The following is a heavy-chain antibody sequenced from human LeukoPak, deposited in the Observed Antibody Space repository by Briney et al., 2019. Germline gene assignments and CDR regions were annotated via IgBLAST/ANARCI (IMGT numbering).Heavy chain of an antibody. CDR1: GYTFTSYD. Sequence: ASVKVSCKASGYTFTSYDINWVRQATGQGLEWMGWMNPNSGNTGYAQKFQGRVTTTRNTSISTAYMELSSLRSEDTAVYYCARGVVVAATGDWFDPWGQGTLVTVSS. J-gene: IGHJ5*02. V-gene: IGHV1-8*01. CDR2: MNPNSGNT. D-gene: IGHD2-15*01. CDR3: ARGVVVAATGDWFDP.